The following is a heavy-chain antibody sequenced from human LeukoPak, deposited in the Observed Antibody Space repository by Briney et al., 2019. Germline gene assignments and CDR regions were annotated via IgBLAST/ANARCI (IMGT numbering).Heavy chain of an antibody. CDR2: IDHSGTT. D-gene: IGHD3-22*01. CDR3: ARAASYYDSGGH. V-gene: IGHV4-34*01. CDR1: GGSLSGYY. J-gene: IGHJ1*01. Sequence: SSETLSLTCGVYGGSLSGYYWSWIRQPPGKGLEWIGEIDHSGTTNYSPSLRSRVTISVDTSRNQFSLKLNSVTAADTAVYYCARAASYYDSGGHWGQGTLVTVSS.